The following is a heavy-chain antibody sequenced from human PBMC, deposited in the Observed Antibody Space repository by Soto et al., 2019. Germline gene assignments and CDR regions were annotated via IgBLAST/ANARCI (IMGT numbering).Heavy chain of an antibody. J-gene: IGHJ4*02. D-gene: IGHD3-10*01. CDR1: GFPFSSYA. CDR2: ISGSGGST. V-gene: IGHV3-23*01. Sequence: GGSLRLSCAASGFPFSSYAMSWVRQAPGKGLEWVSAISGSGGSTYYADSVKGRFTISRDNSKNTLYLQMNSLRAEDTAVYYCAKRLWFGELSEYYFDYWGQGTLVTVSS. CDR3: AKRLWFGELSEYYFDY.